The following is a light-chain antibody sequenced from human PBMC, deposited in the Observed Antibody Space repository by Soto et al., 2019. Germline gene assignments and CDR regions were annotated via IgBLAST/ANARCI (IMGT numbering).Light chain of an antibody. Sequence: EIVLTQSPGTLSLSPGERATLSCRADRSVSDTLLTWFQQKPGQAPRLLIFATSNRAPGIPDRFSGSGSGTDFTLSISRLEPDDFAVYYCQHYGDSSWTFGQGTKVDIK. J-gene: IGKJ1*01. CDR1: RSVSDTL. CDR3: QHYGDSSWT. CDR2: ATS. V-gene: IGKV3-20*01.